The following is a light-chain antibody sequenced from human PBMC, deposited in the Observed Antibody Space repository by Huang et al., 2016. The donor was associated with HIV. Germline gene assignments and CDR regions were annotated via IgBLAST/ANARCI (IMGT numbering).Light chain of an antibody. CDR2: RAS. CDR1: QSISSW. CDR3: QQYNDYSWT. J-gene: IGKJ1*01. V-gene: IGKV1-5*03. Sequence: DIQMTQSPSTLSASVGDRVTITCRASQSISSWLAWYQQKPGKAPRLLIYRASSLESGFPSRFSGSGSGTEFTLTISSLQPDDFATYYCQQYNDYSWTFGQGTKVEIK.